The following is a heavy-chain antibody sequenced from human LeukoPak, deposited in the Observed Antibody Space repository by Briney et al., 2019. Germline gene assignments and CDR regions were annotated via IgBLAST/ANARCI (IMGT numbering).Heavy chain of an antibody. Sequence: TGGSLRLSCAASGFTFSSYAMSWVRQAPGKGLEWVAAISFHGTNKFYADSVKGRFTISRDNSRNTLYLQMNSLRAVDTAVYYCAKAGHIGWDYDYWGQGTLVTVSS. CDR3: AKAGHIGWDYDY. CDR1: GFTFSSYA. J-gene: IGHJ4*02. V-gene: IGHV3-30*04. D-gene: IGHD3-16*01. CDR2: ISFHGTNK.